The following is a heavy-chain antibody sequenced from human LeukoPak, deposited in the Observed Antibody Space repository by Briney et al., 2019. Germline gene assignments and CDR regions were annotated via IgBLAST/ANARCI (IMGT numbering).Heavy chain of an antibody. CDR3: ARGSNRGAAADY. CDR2: IYYSGST. Sequence: SETLSLTCTVSGGSISSYYWSWIRQPPGKGLEWIGYIYYSGSTNYNPSLKSRVTISVDTSKNQFSLKLSSATAADTAVYYCARGSNRGAAADYWGQGTLVTVSS. CDR1: GGSISSYY. D-gene: IGHD6-13*01. J-gene: IGHJ4*02. V-gene: IGHV4-59*01.